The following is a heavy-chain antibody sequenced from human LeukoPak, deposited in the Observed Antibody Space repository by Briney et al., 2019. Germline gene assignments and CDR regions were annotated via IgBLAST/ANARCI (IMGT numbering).Heavy chain of an antibody. J-gene: IGHJ6*02. CDR2: ISGDGGST. CDR1: GFTFDDYA. Sequence: GGSLRLSCAASGFTFDDYAMHWVRQAPGKGLEWVSLISGDGGSTYYADSVKGRFTISRDNSKNSLYLQMNSLRTEDTALHYCEKDWEEDCSGGSCYIHYYYGMDVWGQGTTVTVSS. V-gene: IGHV3-43*02. D-gene: IGHD2-15*01. CDR3: EKDWEEDCSGGSCYIHYYYGMDV.